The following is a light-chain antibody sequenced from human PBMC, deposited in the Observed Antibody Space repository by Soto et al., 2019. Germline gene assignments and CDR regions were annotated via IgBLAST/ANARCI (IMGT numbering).Light chain of an antibody. CDR3: QQVHSYPLT. CDR2: GAS. Sequence: DMQLTQSPPFLSASVGDRVTISCRASQDMNTYTAWYQQKPGKAPKLLIYGASTLQSGVPSRFRGSESGAVFTLTISSLQPEDFATYYCQQVHSYPLTFGQGARLEIK. J-gene: IGKJ5*01. CDR1: QDMNTY. V-gene: IGKV1-9*01.